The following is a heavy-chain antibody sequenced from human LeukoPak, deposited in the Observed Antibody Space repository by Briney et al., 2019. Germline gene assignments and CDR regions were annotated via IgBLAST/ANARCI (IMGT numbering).Heavy chain of an antibody. Sequence: GGSLRLSCAASGFTFSSYSMNWVRQAPGKGLEWVSSIGSSSSYIYYADSVKGRFTISRDNAKNSPYLQMNSLRAEDTAVYYCARFSGYSGYDYENSDYWGQGTLVTVSS. V-gene: IGHV3-21*01. CDR2: IGSSSSYI. CDR1: GFTFSSYS. J-gene: IGHJ4*02. CDR3: ARFSGYSGYDYENSDY. D-gene: IGHD5-12*01.